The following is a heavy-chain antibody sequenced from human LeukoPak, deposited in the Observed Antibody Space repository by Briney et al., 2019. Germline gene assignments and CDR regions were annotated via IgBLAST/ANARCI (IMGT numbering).Heavy chain of an antibody. D-gene: IGHD6-13*01. CDR1: GGSISSYY. V-gene: IGHV4-34*01. Sequence: PSETLSLTCTVSGGSISSYYWSWIRQPPGKGLEWIGEINHSGSTNYNPSLKSRVTISVDTSKNQFSLKLSSVTAADTAVYYCARDSIAAAGTYYYGMDVWGQGTTVTVSS. CDR3: ARDSIAAAGTYYYGMDV. CDR2: INHSGST. J-gene: IGHJ6*02.